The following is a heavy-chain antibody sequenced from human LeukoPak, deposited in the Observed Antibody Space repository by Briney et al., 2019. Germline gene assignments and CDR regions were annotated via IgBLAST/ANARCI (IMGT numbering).Heavy chain of an antibody. J-gene: IGHJ6*02. D-gene: IGHD1-7*01. Sequence: PGGSLRLSCAASGFTFSSYARHWVRQAPGKGLEWVAVISYDGTNKYYADSVKGRFTISRDNSKNTLYLQMNSLRAEDTAVYYCARVRNWNYVRYYYYGMDVWGQGTTVTVSS. CDR1: GFTFSSYA. CDR3: ARVRNWNYVRYYYYGMDV. V-gene: IGHV3-30-3*01. CDR2: ISYDGTNK.